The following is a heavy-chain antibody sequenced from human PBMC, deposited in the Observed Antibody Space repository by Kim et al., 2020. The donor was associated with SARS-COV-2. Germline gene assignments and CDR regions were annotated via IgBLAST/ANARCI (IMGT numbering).Heavy chain of an antibody. J-gene: IGHJ4*02. CDR3: ASQGITGYLIDY. D-gene: IGHD1-20*01. Sequence: YNPSFKSRVTISVDTSQSQLSLDLISVTAADTAVYYCASQGITGYLIDYWGQGTLVTVSS. V-gene: IGHV4-39*01.